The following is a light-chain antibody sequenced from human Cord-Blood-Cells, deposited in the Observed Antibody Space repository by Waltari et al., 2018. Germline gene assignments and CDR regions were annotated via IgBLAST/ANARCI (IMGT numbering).Light chain of an antibody. CDR2: DVS. CDR3: SSYTSSSTVV. CDR1: SSDVGGYNY. Sequence: QSALTQPASVSGSPGQSITISCTGTSSDVGGYNYVSWYQPHPGKAPKLMIYDVSNRPAGVSNLFSGSESGNTASLTIFGLQAEYEADYYCSSYTSSSTVVFGGGTKLTVL. V-gene: IGLV2-14*01. J-gene: IGLJ2*01.